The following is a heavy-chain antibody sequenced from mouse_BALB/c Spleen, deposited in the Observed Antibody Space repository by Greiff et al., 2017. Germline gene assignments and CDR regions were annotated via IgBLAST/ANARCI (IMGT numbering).Heavy chain of an antibody. CDR3: ARGRAMDY. Sequence: QVQLQQSGAELARPGASVRLSCKASGYTFTSYWMQWVKQRPGQGLEWIGAIYPGDGDTRYTQKFKGKATLTADKSSSTAYMQLSSLASEDSAVYYCARGRAMDYWGQGTSVTVSS. J-gene: IGHJ4*01. CDR2: IYPGDGDT. V-gene: IGHV1-87*01. D-gene: IGHD3-3*01. CDR1: GYTFTSYW.